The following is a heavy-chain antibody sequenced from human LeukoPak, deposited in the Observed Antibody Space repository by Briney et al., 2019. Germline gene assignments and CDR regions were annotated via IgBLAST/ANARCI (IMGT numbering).Heavy chain of an antibody. Sequence: PSETLSLTCTVSGGSISSSSYYWGWIRQPPGKGLEWIGSIYYSGSMYYNPSLGSRVTISVDTSKNQFYLKLSSVTAADTAVYYCARDDFWSGSFPLYYVDVWGKGTTVTVSS. D-gene: IGHD3-3*01. V-gene: IGHV4-39*02. CDR1: GGSISSSSYY. CDR2: IYYSGSM. CDR3: ARDDFWSGSFPLYYVDV. J-gene: IGHJ6*03.